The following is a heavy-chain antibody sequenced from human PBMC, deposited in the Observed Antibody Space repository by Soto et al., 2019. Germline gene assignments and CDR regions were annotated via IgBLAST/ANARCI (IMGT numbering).Heavy chain of an antibody. CDR2: ISWNSGSI. Sequence: PVGSLRLSCAASGFTFDDYAMHWVRQAPGKGLEWVSGISWNSGSIGYADSVKGRFTISRDNAKNSLYLQMNSLRAEDTALYYCAKDMVRGRYYYYYMDVWGKGTTVTVS. V-gene: IGHV3-9*01. CDR1: GFTFDDYA. CDR3: AKDMVRGRYYYYYMDV. J-gene: IGHJ6*03. D-gene: IGHD3-10*01.